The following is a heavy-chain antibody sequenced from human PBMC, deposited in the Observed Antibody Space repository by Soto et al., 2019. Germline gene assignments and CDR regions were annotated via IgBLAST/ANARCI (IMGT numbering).Heavy chain of an antibody. CDR2: ISYDGSNK. Sequence: QVQLVESGGGVVQPGRSLRLSCAASGFTFSSYAMHWVRQAPGKGLEWVAVISYDGSNKYYADSVKGRFTISRENSKNTLYLQMNSLRAEDTAVYYCARESTVTSAFDYWGQGTLVTVSS. V-gene: IGHV3-30-3*01. CDR1: GFTFSSYA. CDR3: ARESTVTSAFDY. J-gene: IGHJ4*02. D-gene: IGHD4-17*01.